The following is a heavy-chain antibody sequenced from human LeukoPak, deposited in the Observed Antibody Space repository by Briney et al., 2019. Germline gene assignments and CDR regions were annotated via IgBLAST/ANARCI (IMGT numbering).Heavy chain of an antibody. CDR2: INPNSGGT. J-gene: IGHJ4*02. D-gene: IGHD5-24*01. Sequence: ASVKVSCKASGYTFTGYYMHWVRQAPGQGLEWMGWINPNSGGTNYAQKFQGRVTMTRDTSISTAYMELSRLRSDDTAVYYCARDHAVEMATISDYWGQGTLVTVSS. CDR1: GYTFTGYY. CDR3: ARDHAVEMATISDY. V-gene: IGHV1-2*02.